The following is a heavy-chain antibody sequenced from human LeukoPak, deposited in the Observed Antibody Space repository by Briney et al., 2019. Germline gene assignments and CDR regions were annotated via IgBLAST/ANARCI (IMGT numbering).Heavy chain of an antibody. D-gene: IGHD7-27*01. CDR3: ARAILTGDRGRGYFDL. J-gene: IGHJ2*01. CDR1: GGSISSSTYY. CDR2: FFYSGST. Sequence: PSETLSLTCTVSGGSISSSTYYWGWIRQPPGKGLEWIGSFFYSGSTYYNPSLKSRLTMSVDTSKNQFSLKLTSVTAADTAVYYCARAILTGDRGRGYFDLWGRGTLVTVSS. V-gene: IGHV4-39*01.